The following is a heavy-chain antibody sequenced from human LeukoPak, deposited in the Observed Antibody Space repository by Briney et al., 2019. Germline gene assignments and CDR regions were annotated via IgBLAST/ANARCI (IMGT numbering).Heavy chain of an antibody. J-gene: IGHJ4*02. Sequence: SETLSLTCTVSGGSISSGDYYWSWIRQPPGKGLEWIGYIYYSGSTYYNPSLKSRVTISVDRSKNQFSLKLSSVTAADTAVYYCARVGPYGAFDYWGQGTLVTVSS. D-gene: IGHD4-17*01. CDR3: ARVGPYGAFDY. CDR2: IYYSGST. V-gene: IGHV4-30-4*01. CDR1: GGSISSGDYY.